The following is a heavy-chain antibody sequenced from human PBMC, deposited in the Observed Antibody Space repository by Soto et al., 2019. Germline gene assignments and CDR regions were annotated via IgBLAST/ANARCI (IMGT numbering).Heavy chain of an antibody. CDR2: IYYTGST. Sequence: SETLSLTCTVSGGSISSGDYYWSWIRQPPGKGLEWIAYIYYTGSTYYNPSLKSRVDISVDTSKNQFSLRLSSVTAADTAVYYCARVGDPYDIWGPGTTVT. J-gene: IGHJ6*02. D-gene: IGHD3-9*01. CDR3: ARVGDPYDI. V-gene: IGHV4-30-4*01. CDR1: GGSISSGDYY.